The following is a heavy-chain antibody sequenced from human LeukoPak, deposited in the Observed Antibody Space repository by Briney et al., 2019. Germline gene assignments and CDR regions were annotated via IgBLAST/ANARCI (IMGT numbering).Heavy chain of an antibody. CDR2: IYHSGST. D-gene: IGHD1-1*01. J-gene: IGHJ4*02. V-gene: IGHV4-30-2*01. CDR1: GDSITSGGYS. Sequence: PSETLSLTCAVSGDSITSGGYSWSWIRQPPGKGLEWIGYIYHSGSTYYNPSLKSRVTISIDGSKNQFSLKLSSVTAADTAVYYCARNGYYFDYWGQGTLVTVSS. CDR3: ARNGYYFDY.